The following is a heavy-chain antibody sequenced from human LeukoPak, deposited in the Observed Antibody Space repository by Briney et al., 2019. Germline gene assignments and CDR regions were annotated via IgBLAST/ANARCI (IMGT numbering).Heavy chain of an antibody. J-gene: IGHJ4*02. Sequence: GGSLRLSCAASGFTFPSYGMHWVRQAPGKGLEWVSFISYDRSENYYADSVKGRFTISRDNSKNTLYLQMNSLRIDDSAVYYCARVYADYYFDYWGQGTLVTVSS. D-gene: IGHD4-17*01. V-gene: IGHV3-30*03. CDR1: GFTFPSYG. CDR3: ARVYADYYFDY. CDR2: ISYDRSEN.